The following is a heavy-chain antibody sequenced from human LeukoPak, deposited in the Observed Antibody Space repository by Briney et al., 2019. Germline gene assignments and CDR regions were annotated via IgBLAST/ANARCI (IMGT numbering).Heavy chain of an antibody. CDR3: ARDLAGSSGWYEVTDAFDI. D-gene: IGHD6-19*01. V-gene: IGHV4-59*11. Sequence: SETLSLTCTVSGGSISRHYWSWIREPPGKGLEWIWYIYYSGSTNYNPSLKSRVTISVDTSKNQFSLKLSSVTAADTAVYYCARDLAGSSGWYEVTDAFDIWGQGTIVTVSS. J-gene: IGHJ3*02. CDR1: GGSISRHY. CDR2: IYYSGST.